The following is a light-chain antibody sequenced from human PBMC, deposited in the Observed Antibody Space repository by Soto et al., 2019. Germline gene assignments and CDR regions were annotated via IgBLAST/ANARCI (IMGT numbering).Light chain of an antibody. CDR3: CTYECSSSYV. CDR2: EGS. J-gene: IGLJ1*01. CDR1: SSDVGSYNL. Sequence: QSVLTQPASVSGSPGQSITISCTGTSSDVGSYNLVSWYQQHPGKAPKLMIYEGSKRPSGVSNRFSGSKSGNTASLTISGLQAEDEADYYCCTYECSSSYVFGTGTKVTVL. V-gene: IGLV2-23*01.